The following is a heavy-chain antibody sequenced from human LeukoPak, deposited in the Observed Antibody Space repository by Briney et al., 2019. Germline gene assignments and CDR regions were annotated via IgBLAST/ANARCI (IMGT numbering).Heavy chain of an antibody. CDR3: AKFAVAAAGTQGRRRSFEYYFDY. CDR1: EFTFSSYA. Sequence: GGSLRLSCAASEFTFSSYAMSWVRQAPGKGLEWVSAISGSGGSTYYADSVKGRFTISRDNSKNTLYLQMNSLRAEDTAVYYCAKFAVAAAGTQGRRRSFEYYFDYWGQGTLVTVSS. J-gene: IGHJ4*02. D-gene: IGHD6-13*01. CDR2: ISGSGGST. V-gene: IGHV3-23*01.